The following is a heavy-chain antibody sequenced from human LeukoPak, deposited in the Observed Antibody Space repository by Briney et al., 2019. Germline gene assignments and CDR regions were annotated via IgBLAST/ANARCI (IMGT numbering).Heavy chain of an antibody. D-gene: IGHD2-21*01. CDR2: ISGTGGST. Sequence: PGGSLRLSCAASGFTFSSFAMSWVRQAPGKGLEWVSSISGTGGSTYYADSVKGRFTISRDNSKNTLYLQMNSLRAEDTAVYYCAKDQTKRGLGVFEYWGQGTLVTVSS. CDR3: AKDQTKRGLGVFEY. J-gene: IGHJ4*02. V-gene: IGHV3-23*01. CDR1: GFTFSSFA.